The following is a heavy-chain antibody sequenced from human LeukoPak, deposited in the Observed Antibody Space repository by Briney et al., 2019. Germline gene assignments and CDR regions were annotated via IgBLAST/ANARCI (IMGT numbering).Heavy chain of an antibody. CDR1: GFTFSSYE. CDR3: AELGITMSGGV. Sequence: GGSLRLSCAASGFTFSSYEMNWVRQAPGKGLEWVSYISSSGSTIYYADSVKGRFTISRDNAKNSLYLQMNSLRAEDTAVYYCAELGITMSGGVWGKGTTVTISS. J-gene: IGHJ6*04. V-gene: IGHV3-48*03. D-gene: IGHD3-10*02. CDR2: ISSSGSTI.